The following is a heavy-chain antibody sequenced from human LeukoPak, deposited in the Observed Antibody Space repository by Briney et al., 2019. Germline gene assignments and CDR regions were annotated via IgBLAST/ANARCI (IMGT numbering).Heavy chain of an antibody. J-gene: IGHJ6*03. CDR3: ARGLMRAVRGGNYMDV. CDR1: GGSFSGYY. CDR2: INHSGST. D-gene: IGHD3-10*02. V-gene: IGHV4-34*01. Sequence: SETLSLTCAVYGGSFSGYYWSWIRQPPGKGLEWIGEINHSGSTNNNPSLKSRVTISVDTSKNQFSLKLSSVTAADTAVYYCARGLMRAVRGGNYMDVWGKGTTVTVSS.